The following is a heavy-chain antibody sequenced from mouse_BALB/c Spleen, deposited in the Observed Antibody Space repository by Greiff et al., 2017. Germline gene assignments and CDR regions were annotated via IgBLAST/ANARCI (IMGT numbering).Heavy chain of an antibody. J-gene: IGHJ1*01. CDR3: STTVVATSYWYFDV. V-gene: IGHV7-3*02. CDR2: IRNKANGYTT. D-gene: IGHD1-1*01. CDR1: GFTFTDYY. Sequence: EVQRVESGGGLVQPGGSLRLSCATSGFTFTDYYMSWVRQPPGKALEWLGFIRNKANGYTTEYSASVKGRFTISRDNSQSILYLQMNTLRAEDSATYYCSTTVVATSYWYFDVWGAGTTVTVSS.